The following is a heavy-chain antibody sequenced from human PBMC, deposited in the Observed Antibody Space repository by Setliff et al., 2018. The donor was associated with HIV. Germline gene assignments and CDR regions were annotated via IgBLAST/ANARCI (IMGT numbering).Heavy chain of an antibody. CDR3: ARRYSSSGYAYDI. CDR2: LYNSGST. J-gene: IGHJ3*02. D-gene: IGHD6-13*01. CDR1: GGSVSSGGYY. V-gene: IGHV4-39*01. Sequence: SETLSLTCTVSGGSVSSGGYYWSWIRQYPGKGLEWIGSLYNSGSTNYSPSLKSRVTISVDTSKNQFSLKLTSVTAADTAVYTCARRYSSSGYAYDIWGQGTMVTVSS.